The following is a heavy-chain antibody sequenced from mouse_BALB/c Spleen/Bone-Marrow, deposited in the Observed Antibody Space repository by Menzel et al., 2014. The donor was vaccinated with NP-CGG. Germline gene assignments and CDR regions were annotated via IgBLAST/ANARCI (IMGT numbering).Heavy chain of an antibody. V-gene: IGHV14-3*02. Sequence: EVKLQESGAELVKPGASVKLTCTGSGFNIKDTYMHWVKQRPEQGLEWIGRIDAANGNSKYDPKLQGKATITADTSSNTGYLQLSSLTSEDTAVYYCARYGYWGQGTSVTVSS. D-gene: IGHD1-1*02. CDR3: ARYGY. CDR2: IDAANGNS. J-gene: IGHJ4*01. CDR1: GFNIKDTY.